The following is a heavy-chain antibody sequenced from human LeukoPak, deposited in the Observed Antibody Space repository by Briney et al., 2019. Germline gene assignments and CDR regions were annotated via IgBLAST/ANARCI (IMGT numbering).Heavy chain of an antibody. D-gene: IGHD5-12*01. Sequence: GGSLRLSCAASGFTFSDHYMDWVRQAPGKGLEWVGRTRNKANSYTTEYAASVKGRFTISRDDSKNSLYLQMNSLKTEDTAVYCCARVNSGYDSWGQGTLVTVSS. J-gene: IGHJ4*02. V-gene: IGHV3-72*01. CDR1: GFTFSDHY. CDR2: TRNKANSYTT. CDR3: ARVNSGYDS.